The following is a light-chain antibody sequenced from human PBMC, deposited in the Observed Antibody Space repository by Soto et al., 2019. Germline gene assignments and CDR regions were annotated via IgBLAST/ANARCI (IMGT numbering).Light chain of an antibody. CDR3: QHYNSYSEA. J-gene: IGKJ1*01. V-gene: IGKV1-5*03. CDR2: KAS. Sequence: DMRMTQSPSTLSVSVGDRVTITCWASQTISSWLAWYQKKPGKAPKLLIYKASTLKSGVPSRLRGSGYGTELTITISSMQTDDFETYYCQHYNSYSEAFGQGTKVDIK. CDR1: QTISSW.